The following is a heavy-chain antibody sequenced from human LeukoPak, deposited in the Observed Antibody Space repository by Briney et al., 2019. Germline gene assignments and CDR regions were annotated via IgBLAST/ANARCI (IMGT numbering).Heavy chain of an antibody. CDR2: IYSKANGGTT. CDR1: GFTFINAW. Sequence: QTGGSLRLPCAASGFTFINAWMNWVRQTPGKGLEWVGRIYSKANGGTTEYSAPVKGRFTTSRDDSKNTVYLQMNSLKTEDTAVYYCTRGSNSFDSSDFDCWGQGTLVTVSS. CDR3: TRGSNSFDSSDFDC. D-gene: IGHD3-22*01. V-gene: IGHV3-15*01. J-gene: IGHJ4*02.